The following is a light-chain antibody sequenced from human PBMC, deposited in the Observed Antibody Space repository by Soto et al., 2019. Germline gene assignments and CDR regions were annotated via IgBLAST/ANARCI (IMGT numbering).Light chain of an antibody. CDR3: QQYSDSSGA. J-gene: IGKJ1*01. CDR1: QSIGTW. Sequence: QMTQSASTLSSAVGDRVTITCGASQSIGTWLAWYQQKPGKAPKLLIFDASTLESGVPSRFSGSGSGTDFTLTISSLQPDDFATYYCQQYSDSSGAFGQGTKVDTK. CDR2: DAS. V-gene: IGKV1-5*01.